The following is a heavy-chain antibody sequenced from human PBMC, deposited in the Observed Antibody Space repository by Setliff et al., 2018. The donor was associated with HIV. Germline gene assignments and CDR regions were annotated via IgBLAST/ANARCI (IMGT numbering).Heavy chain of an antibody. Sequence: PSETLSLTCTVSGGSISSYYWSWIRQPPGKGLEWIGYIYYSGSTYYNPSLKSRVTISVDTSKNQFSLKLSSVTAADTAVYYCARDVPWGDYYYYMDVWGKGTTVTVSS. CDR3: ARDVPWGDYYYYMDV. J-gene: IGHJ6*03. CDR1: GGSISSYY. V-gene: IGHV4-59*12. CDR2: IYYSGST. D-gene: IGHD3-16*01.